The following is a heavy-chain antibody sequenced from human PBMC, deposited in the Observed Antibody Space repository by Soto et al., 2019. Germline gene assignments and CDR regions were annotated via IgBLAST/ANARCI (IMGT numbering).Heavy chain of an antibody. J-gene: IGHJ5*02. Sequence: KPSETLSLTCTVSGGSISSYYWSWIRQPAGKGLEWIGRIYTSGSTNYNPSLKSRVTMSVDTSKNQFSLKLSSVTAADTAVYYCARDFCRWYGGCDWFDPWGQGTLVTVYS. CDR3: ARDFCRWYGGCDWFDP. V-gene: IGHV4-4*07. CDR1: GGSISSYY. CDR2: IYTSGST. D-gene: IGHD6-13*01.